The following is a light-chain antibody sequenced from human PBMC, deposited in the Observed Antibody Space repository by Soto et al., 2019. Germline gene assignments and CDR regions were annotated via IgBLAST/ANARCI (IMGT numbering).Light chain of an antibody. J-gene: IGLJ3*02. V-gene: IGLV2-8*01. CDR3: SSYAGSNIWV. CDR1: SSDVGAYNY. CDR2: EVS. Sequence: QSALTQPPSASGSPGQSVTISCTGTSSDVGAYNYVSWYQQYPGKAPKLMIYEVSKRPSGVPDHFSGSKSGKTASLTVSGLQAEDEADYYCSSYAGSNIWVFGGGTKLTVL.